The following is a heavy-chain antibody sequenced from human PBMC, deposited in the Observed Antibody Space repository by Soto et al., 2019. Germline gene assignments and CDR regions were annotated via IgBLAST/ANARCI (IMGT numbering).Heavy chain of an antibody. J-gene: IGHJ5*02. V-gene: IGHV3-73*01. Sequence: VGSLRLSCAASGFTFSDSAMHWVRQASGRGLEWVGRIRTKPNSYATAYAASVKGRFIISRDDSRNTVYLQMTSLKTVDTAVYYCVRQPIDNWLDPWGQGTLVTV. CDR1: GFTFSDSA. CDR3: VRQPIDNWLDP. CDR2: IRTKPNSYAT. D-gene: IGHD2-21*01.